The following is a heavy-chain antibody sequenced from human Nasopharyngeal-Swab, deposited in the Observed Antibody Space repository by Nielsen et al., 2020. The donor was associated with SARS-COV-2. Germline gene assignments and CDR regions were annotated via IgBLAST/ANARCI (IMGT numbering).Heavy chain of an antibody. D-gene: IGHD1-26*01. CDR3: ARVGGDYYYYYYMDV. CDR2: IYHSGST. V-gene: IGHV4-39*07. Sequence: WIRQPPGKGLEWIGSIYHSGSTYYNPSLKSRVTISVDRSKNQFSLKLSSVTAADTAVYYCARVGGDYYYYYYMDVWGKGTTVTVSS. J-gene: IGHJ6*03.